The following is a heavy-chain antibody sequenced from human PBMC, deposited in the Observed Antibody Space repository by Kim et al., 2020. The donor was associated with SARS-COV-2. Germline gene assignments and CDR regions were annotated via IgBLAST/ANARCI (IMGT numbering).Heavy chain of an antibody. V-gene: IGHV1-69*01. CDR2: GTA. CDR3: ASGGATADY. J-gene: IGHJ4*02. D-gene: IGHD1-26*01. Sequence: GTANYAQKFQGRVTITADESTSTAYMELSSLRSEDTAVYYCASGGATADYWGQGTLVTVSS.